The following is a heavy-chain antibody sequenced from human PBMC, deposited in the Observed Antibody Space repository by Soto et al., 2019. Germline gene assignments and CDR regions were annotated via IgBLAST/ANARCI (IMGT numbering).Heavy chain of an antibody. CDR1: GGSFSGYY. Sequence: SETLSLTCAVYGGSFSGYYWSWIRQPPGKGLEWIGEINHSGSTNYNPSLKSRVTISVDTSKNQFSLKLSSVTAADTAVYYCARAVSHSSSPPLRFDPWGQGTLVTVSS. CDR3: ARAVSHSSSPPLRFDP. CDR2: INHSGST. V-gene: IGHV4-34*01. J-gene: IGHJ5*02. D-gene: IGHD6-13*01.